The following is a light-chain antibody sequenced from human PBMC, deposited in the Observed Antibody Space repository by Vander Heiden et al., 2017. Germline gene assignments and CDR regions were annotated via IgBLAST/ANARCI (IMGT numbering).Light chain of an antibody. CDR3: QQYYSTPYT. Sequence: IVMTQSPDSLAVSLGERATINCKSSQSVLYSSNNKNYLAWYQQKPGQPPNLLMYWASTRESGVPDRFSGSGSGTDFTLTISSLQAEDVAVYYCQQYYSTPYTFGQGTKLEIK. CDR2: WAS. V-gene: IGKV4-1*01. CDR1: QSVLYSSNNKNY. J-gene: IGKJ2*01.